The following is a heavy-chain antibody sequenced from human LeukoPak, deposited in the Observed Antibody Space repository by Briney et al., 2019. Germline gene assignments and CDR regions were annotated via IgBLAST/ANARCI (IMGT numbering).Heavy chain of an antibody. J-gene: IGHJ4*02. CDR3: VFSSRNTGQRDY. Sequence: PGGSLRLSCAASGFTFSSYAMSWVRQAPGKGLEWVSAISGSGGSTYYADSVKGRFTISRDNSKNTLYLQMNSLRAEDTAVYYCVFSSRNTGQRDYWGQGTLVTVSS. CDR1: GFTFSSYA. CDR2: ISGSGGST. D-gene: IGHD1/OR15-1a*01. V-gene: IGHV3-23*01.